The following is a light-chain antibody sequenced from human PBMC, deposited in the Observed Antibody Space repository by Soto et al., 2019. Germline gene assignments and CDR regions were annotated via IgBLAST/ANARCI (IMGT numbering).Light chain of an antibody. CDR1: QSVSSN. CDR3: QQYNNWPRDT. J-gene: IGKJ5*01. Sequence: EIVLTQSPATLALSPGERATLSCRGSQSVSSNLAWYQQNPGQAPRLLIYGASTRATGIPARFGGSGSGTEFTLTISSLQSEDFAVYYCQQYNNWPRDTFGQGTRLEIK. V-gene: IGKV3-15*01. CDR2: GAS.